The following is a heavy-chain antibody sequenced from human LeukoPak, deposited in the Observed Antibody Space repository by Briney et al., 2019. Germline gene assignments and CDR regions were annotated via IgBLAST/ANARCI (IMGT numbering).Heavy chain of an antibody. CDR3: AKVRGTMIVVVNWYFDL. V-gene: IGHV1-69*04. CDR1: GGTFSSYA. D-gene: IGHD3-22*01. J-gene: IGHJ2*01. CDR2: IIPILGIA. Sequence: GASVKVSCKASGGTFSSYAISWVRQAPGQGVEWMGRIIPILGIANYAQKFQGRVTITADKSTSTAYMELSSLRSEDTAVYYCAKVRGTMIVVVNWYFDLWGRGTLVTVSS.